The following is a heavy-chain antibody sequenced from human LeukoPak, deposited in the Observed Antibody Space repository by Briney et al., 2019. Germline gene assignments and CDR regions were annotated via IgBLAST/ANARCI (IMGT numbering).Heavy chain of an antibody. J-gene: IGHJ4*02. CDR2: IKQDGSEK. D-gene: IGHD1-26*01. CDR1: GFTFSSYW. V-gene: IGHV3-7*01. CDR3: ARGSIVGATFDYFDY. Sequence: PGGSLRLSCAASGFTFSSYWMSWVRQAPGKGLEWVANIKQDGSEKYYVDSVKGRFTISRDNAKNSLYLQMNSLRAEDTAVYYCARGSIVGATFDYFDYWGQGTLVTVSS.